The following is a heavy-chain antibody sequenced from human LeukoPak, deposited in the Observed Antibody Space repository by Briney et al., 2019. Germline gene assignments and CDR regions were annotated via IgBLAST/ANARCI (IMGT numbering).Heavy chain of an antibody. J-gene: IGHJ4*02. Sequence: TSAETLSLTCAVYGGSFSGYYRSWIRQPPGKGLEWIGEINHSGGTNYNTSLKSRFTISVDTHKNQFSFKLSFITTADTAVVYCARGHRALAVFNYWGQGTLLTVP. CDR2: INHSGGT. V-gene: IGHV4-34*01. CDR1: GGSFSGYY. CDR3: ARGHRALAVFNY. D-gene: IGHD3-3*02.